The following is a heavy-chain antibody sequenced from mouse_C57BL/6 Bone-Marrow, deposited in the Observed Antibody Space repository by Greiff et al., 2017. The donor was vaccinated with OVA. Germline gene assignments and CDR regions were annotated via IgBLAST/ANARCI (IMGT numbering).Heavy chain of an antibody. CDR3: AYYGSFYYFDY. D-gene: IGHD1-1*01. CDR1: GYTFTSYG. V-gene: IGHV1-81*01. J-gene: IGHJ2*01. CDR2: IYPRSGNT. Sequence: QVQLQQSGAELARPGASVKLSCKASGYTFTSYGISWVKQRTGQGLEWIGEIYPRSGNTYYNEKLKGKATLTADKSSSTAYMELRSLTSEDSAVYFCAYYGSFYYFDYWGQGTTLTVSS.